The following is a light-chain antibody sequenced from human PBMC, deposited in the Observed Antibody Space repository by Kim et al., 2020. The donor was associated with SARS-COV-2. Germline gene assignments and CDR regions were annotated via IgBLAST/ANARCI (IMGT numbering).Light chain of an antibody. CDR1: SLRRYY. CDR2: GKN. J-gene: IGLJ2*01. CDR3: NSRDSNDNVV. V-gene: IGLV3-19*01. Sequence: VALGQNVRITCQGDSLRRYYATWYQQKPGQAPIVVIYGKNNRPSGIPDRFSGSSSGNTASLTITGTQAGDEADYYCNSRDSNDNVVFGGGTQLTVL.